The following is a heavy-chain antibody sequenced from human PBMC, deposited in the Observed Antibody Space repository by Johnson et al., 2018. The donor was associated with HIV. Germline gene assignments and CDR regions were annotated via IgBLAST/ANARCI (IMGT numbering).Heavy chain of an antibody. D-gene: IGHD3-10*01. Sequence: EQLVVSGGGLVQPGGSLRLSCAASGFTVNSNYINWVRQAPGKGLECVSGIYSGGRTYYADSVEGRFTISRDNSKNTLYLQMNSLRAEDTAVYFCARVMVQGDAFDIWGQGTMVTVSS. V-gene: IGHV3-66*01. CDR2: IYSGGRT. CDR3: ARVMVQGDAFDI. J-gene: IGHJ3*02. CDR1: GFTVNSNY.